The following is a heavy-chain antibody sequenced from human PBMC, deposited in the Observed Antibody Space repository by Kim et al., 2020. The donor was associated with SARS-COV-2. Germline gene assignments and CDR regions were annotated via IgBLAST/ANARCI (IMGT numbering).Heavy chain of an antibody. D-gene: IGHD2-2*01. J-gene: IGHJ5*02. CDR1: GGSISSYY. CDR3: ARGGGIVVVPAANNWFDP. V-gene: IGHV4-59*01. CDR2: IYYSGST. Sequence: SETLSLTCTVSGGSISSYYWSWIRQPPGKGLEWIGYIYYSGSTNYNPSLKSRVTISVDTSKNQFSLKLSSVTAADTAVYYCARGGGIVVVPAANNWFDPWGQGTLVTVSS.